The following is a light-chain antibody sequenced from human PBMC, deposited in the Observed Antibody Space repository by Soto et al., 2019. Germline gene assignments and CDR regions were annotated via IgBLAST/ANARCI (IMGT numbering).Light chain of an antibody. J-gene: IGKJ2*01. CDR1: QSVTSRY. Sequence: EIVLTQSPGTLSVSPGGRATLSCRASQSVTSRYLGWYQQKPGQTPRLLIHGASSRAAGIPDRFSGSGSGTDFTLTISRLEPDDFAVYYCQQYDSSPYTFGHWTKLEIK. CDR3: QQYDSSPYT. CDR2: GAS. V-gene: IGKV3-20*01.